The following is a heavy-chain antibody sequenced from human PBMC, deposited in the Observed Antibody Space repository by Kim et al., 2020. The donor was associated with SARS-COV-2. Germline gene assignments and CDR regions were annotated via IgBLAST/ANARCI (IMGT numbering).Heavy chain of an antibody. D-gene: IGHD3-10*01. CDR2: MNPNSGNT. J-gene: IGHJ6*02. CDR1: GYTFTSYD. Sequence: ASVKVSCKASGYTFTSYDINWVRQATGQGLEWMGWMNPNSGNTGYAQKFQGRVTMTRNTSISTAYMELSSLRSEDTAVYYCARGGLLLWFGELFPNYYYYGMDVWGQGTTVTVSS. V-gene: IGHV1-8*01. CDR3: ARGGLLLWFGELFPNYYYYGMDV.